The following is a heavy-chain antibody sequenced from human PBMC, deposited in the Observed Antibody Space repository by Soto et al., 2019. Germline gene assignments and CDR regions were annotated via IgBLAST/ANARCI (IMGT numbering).Heavy chain of an antibody. CDR1: GYTFTSYG. CDR3: AREGAPTYSSSWSYPDAFDI. Sequence: ASVKVSCKASGYTFTSYGISWVRQAPGQGLEWMGWISAYNGNTSYAQKLQGRVTMTTDTSTSTAYMELRSLRSDDTAVYYCAREGAPTYSSSWSYPDAFDIWGQGTMVTVSS. V-gene: IGHV1-18*01. CDR2: ISAYNGNT. J-gene: IGHJ3*02. D-gene: IGHD6-13*01.